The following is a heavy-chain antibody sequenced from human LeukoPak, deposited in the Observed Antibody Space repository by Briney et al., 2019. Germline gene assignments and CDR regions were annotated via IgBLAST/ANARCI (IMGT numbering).Heavy chain of an antibody. CDR1: GFTFGDYT. Sequence: GGSLRLSCAASGFTFGDYTMHWVRQVPGKGLEWVSLVSWEGSNTYYTDSVKGRFTISRDNSKNSLYLQMNSLRTGDTAFYFCAKAQSTVTSCRDYWGLGTLVTVSS. D-gene: IGHD4-17*01. V-gene: IGHV3-43*01. CDR2: VSWEGSNT. J-gene: IGHJ4*02. CDR3: AKAQSTVTSCRDY.